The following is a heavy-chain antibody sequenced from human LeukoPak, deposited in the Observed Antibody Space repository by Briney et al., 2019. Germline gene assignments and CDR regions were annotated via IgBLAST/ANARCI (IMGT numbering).Heavy chain of an antibody. CDR3: AREGAHIQAIDY. Sequence: ASVKVSCKASGGTFSSYAISWVRQAPRQGLEWMGGIIPIFGTANYAQKFQGRVTITADESTSTAYMELSSLRSEDTAVYYCAREGAHIQAIDYWGQGTLVTVSS. CDR2: IIPIFGTA. CDR1: GGTFSSYA. V-gene: IGHV1-69*13. D-gene: IGHD2-21*01. J-gene: IGHJ4*02.